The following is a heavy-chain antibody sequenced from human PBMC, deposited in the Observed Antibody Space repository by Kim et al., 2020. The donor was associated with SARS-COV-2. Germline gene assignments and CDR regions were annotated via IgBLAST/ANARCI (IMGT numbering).Heavy chain of an antibody. J-gene: IGHJ4*02. CDR2: INTNTGNP. Sequence: ASVKVSCKASGYTFTSYAMNWVRQAPGQGLEWMGWINTNTGNPTYAQGFTGRFVFSLDTSVSTAYLQISSLKAEDTAVYYCAREGGGSIAARFNSPTFRRSVRFPDYWGQGTLVTVSS. D-gene: IGHD6-6*01. CDR1: GYTFTSYA. CDR3: AREGGGSIAARFNSPTFRRSVRFPDY. V-gene: IGHV7-4-1*02.